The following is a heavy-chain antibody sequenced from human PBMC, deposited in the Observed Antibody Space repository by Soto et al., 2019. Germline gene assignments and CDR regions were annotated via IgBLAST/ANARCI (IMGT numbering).Heavy chain of an antibody. D-gene: IGHD6-13*01. V-gene: IGHV1-69*02. J-gene: IGHJ4*02. CDR3: ARVRSSSWYSHFDY. Sequence: QVQLVQSGAEVKKPGSSVKVSCKASGGTFSSYTISWVRQAPGQGLEWMGRIIPILGIANYAQKFQGRVTXXAXKXKSTAYMELSSLRSEDTAVYYCARVRSSSWYSHFDYWGQGTLVTVSS. CDR2: IIPILGIA. CDR1: GGTFSSYT.